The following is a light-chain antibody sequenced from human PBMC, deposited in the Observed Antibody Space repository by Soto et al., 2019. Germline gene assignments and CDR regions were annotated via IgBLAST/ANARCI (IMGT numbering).Light chain of an antibody. CDR3: QSADSSDSVI. J-gene: IGLJ2*01. CDR2: KDS. Sequence: SYELTQPPSVSVSPGHTARITCSGDELPKQYAYWYQQKPGQAPVLVIYKDSERPSGIPERISGSNSGTTVTLTISGVQAEDEADYYCQSADSSDSVIFGGGTKLTVL. V-gene: IGLV3-25*03. CDR1: ELPKQY.